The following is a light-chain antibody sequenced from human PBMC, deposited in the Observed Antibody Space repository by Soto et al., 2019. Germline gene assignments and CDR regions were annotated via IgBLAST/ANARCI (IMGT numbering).Light chain of an antibody. CDR2: GNS. CDR1: SFNIGAGYD. CDR3: QSYDSSLSASVV. V-gene: IGLV1-40*01. Sequence: QSVLTQPPSVSGAPGQRVTISCTGSSFNIGAGYDVHWYQQLPGTAPKLLIYGNSNRPSGVPDRFSGSKSGTSASLAITGLQAEDEADYYCQSYDSSLSASVVFGGGTKVTVL. J-gene: IGLJ2*01.